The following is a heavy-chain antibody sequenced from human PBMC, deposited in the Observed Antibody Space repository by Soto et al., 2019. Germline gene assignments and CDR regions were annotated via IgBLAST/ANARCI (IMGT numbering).Heavy chain of an antibody. D-gene: IGHD3-10*01. CDR1: GFTFSSYA. V-gene: IGHV3-23*01. J-gene: IGHJ4*02. CDR3: AKDELGALLIAYTIN. CDR2: ISGSGGST. Sequence: EVQLLESGGGLVQPGGSLRLSCAASGFTFSSYAMSWVRQAPGKGLEWVSAISGSGGSTYYADPVKGRFTISRDNSKKTLYLQMTSLRAEDTAVYYCAKDELGALLIAYTINWGQGTLVTVSS.